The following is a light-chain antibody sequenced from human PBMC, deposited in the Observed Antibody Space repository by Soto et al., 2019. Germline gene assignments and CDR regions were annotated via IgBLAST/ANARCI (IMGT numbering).Light chain of an antibody. CDR1: SSDVGGYNF. J-gene: IGLJ1*01. Sequence: QSALTQPPSASGSPGQSVTISCTGTSSDVGGYNFVSWYQQQPGKAPKLIIYEINKRPSGVPDHFSGSKSGNTASPTVSGLQAEDEADYYCTSYAGSNNRYVFGTGTKVTVL. V-gene: IGLV2-8*01. CDR2: EIN. CDR3: TSYAGSNNRYV.